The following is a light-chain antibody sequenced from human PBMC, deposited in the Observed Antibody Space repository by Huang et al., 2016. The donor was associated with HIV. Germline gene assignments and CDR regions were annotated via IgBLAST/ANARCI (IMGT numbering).Light chain of an antibody. CDR2: WAS. CDR3: QQYYSTPRT. J-gene: IGKJ2*01. V-gene: IGKV4-1*01. CDR1: QSVLYNSNNKNY. Sequence: DIVMTQSPDSLAVSLGERATINCKSSQSVLYNSNNKNYLAWYQTKPGQPPKRLIYWASTRESGVPDRFSGSGSGTDFTLTISSLQAEDVAVYYCQQYYSTPRTFGQGTKLEIK.